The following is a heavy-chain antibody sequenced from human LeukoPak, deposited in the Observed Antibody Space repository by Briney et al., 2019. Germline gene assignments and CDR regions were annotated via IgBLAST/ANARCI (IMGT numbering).Heavy chain of an antibody. D-gene: IGHD5-12*01. J-gene: IGHJ4*02. CDR1: GGSFSSGSYY. CDR2: IYYSGSN. Sequence: SETLSLTCTVSGGSFSSGSYYGSWIRQPPGKGREWIGYIYYSGSNNYNPSLKSRVTISVDTSKNQFSLKLSSVTAADTAMYYCARGVIVATQDLFDSWGQGTLVIVSS. V-gene: IGHV4-61*01. CDR3: ARGVIVATQDLFDS.